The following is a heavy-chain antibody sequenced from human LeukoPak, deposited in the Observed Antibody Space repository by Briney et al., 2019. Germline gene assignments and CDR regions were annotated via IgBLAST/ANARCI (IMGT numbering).Heavy chain of an antibody. CDR3: ARDRGRRVYYYYGMDV. J-gene: IGHJ6*02. CDR1: GFTFSSYA. D-gene: IGHD1-14*01. CDR2: ISYDGSNK. V-gene: IGHV3-30-3*01. Sequence: GGSLRLSCAASGFTFSSYAMHWVRQAPGKGLEWVAVISYDGSNKYYADSVKGRFTISRDNSKNTLYLQMNSLRAEDTAVYYCARDRGRRVYYYYGMDVWGQGTTVTVSS.